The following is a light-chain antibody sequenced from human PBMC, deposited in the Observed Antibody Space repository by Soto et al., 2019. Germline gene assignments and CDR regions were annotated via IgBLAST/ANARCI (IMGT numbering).Light chain of an antibody. Sequence: ENVLTQSPGTLSLSPGESATLSCRASQNVARNYLAWFQQRPGQAPRLLIYDASTRATGIPDRFSGSGSGTDFTLTISRLEPEDFAVYYCQQYGSSPRTFGQGTRLEIK. V-gene: IGKV3-20*01. CDR3: QQYGSSPRT. J-gene: IGKJ5*01. CDR2: DAS. CDR1: QNVARNY.